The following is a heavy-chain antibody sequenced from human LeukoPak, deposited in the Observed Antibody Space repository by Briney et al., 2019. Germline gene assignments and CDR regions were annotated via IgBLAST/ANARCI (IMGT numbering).Heavy chain of an antibody. Sequence: GGSLRLSCVASGFTVSSNYMSWVRQAPGKGLEWVSVIYSGGDTYYADSVKGRFTISRDNSKNTLYLQMNSLRAEDTAIYYCARVRPGYYTYFDYWGQGTLVTVSS. J-gene: IGHJ4*02. V-gene: IGHV3-53*01. D-gene: IGHD3/OR15-3a*01. CDR2: IYSGGDT. CDR3: ARVRPGYYTYFDY. CDR1: GFTVSSNY.